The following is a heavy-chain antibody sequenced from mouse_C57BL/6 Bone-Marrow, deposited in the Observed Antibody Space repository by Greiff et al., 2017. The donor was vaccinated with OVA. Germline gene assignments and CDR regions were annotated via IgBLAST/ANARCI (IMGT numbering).Heavy chain of an antibody. CDR2: IDPSDSYT. Sequence: QLQQPGAELVMPGASVKLSCKASGYTFTSYWMHWVKQRPGQGLEWIGEIDPSDSYTNYNQKFKGKSTLTVDKSSSTAYMQLSSLTSEDSAVYYCARRLWSVYFDYWGQGTTLTVSS. J-gene: IGHJ2*01. CDR3: ARRLWSVYFDY. V-gene: IGHV1-69*01. CDR1: GYTFTSYW. D-gene: IGHD1-1*02.